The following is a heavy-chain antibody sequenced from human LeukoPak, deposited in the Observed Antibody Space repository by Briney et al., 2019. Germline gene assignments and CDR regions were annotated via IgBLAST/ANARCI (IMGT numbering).Heavy chain of an antibody. D-gene: IGHD3-10*01. CDR3: ARGPYYGSGSHFFYYGMDD. CDR2: INTGGDTI. Sequence: GGSLRLSCAASGFTFSTYAMSWVRQAPGKGLEWVSAINTGGDTIYYADSVKGRFTVSRDNSKNTVFVEMNSLRAEDTAMYYCARGPYYGSGSHFFYYGMDDWGQGTTVTVSS. CDR1: GFTFSTYA. J-gene: IGHJ6*02. V-gene: IGHV3-23*01.